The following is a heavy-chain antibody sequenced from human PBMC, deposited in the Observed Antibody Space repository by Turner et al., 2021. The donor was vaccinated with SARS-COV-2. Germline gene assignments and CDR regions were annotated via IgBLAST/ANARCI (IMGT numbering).Heavy chain of an antibody. D-gene: IGHD6-19*01. CDR2: IKQDGSET. CDR3: ARGSGWVADY. Sequence: EVQLAESGGGLVQPGGSLRLSCAASGFTFNNHWMNWVRQAPGKGLEWVAIIKQDGSETLYVDSVKGRFTISRDNAKNSLYLQMNSLRAEDTAIYDCARGSGWVADYWGQGTLVTVSS. CDR1: GFTFNNHW. J-gene: IGHJ4*02. V-gene: IGHV3-7*01.